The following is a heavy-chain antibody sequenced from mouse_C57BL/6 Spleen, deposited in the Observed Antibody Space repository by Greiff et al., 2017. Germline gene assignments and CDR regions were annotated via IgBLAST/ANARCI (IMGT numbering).Heavy chain of an antibody. CDR3: ASYYGNYVGAMDY. J-gene: IGHJ4*01. V-gene: IGHV1-55*01. CDR2: IYPGSGST. CDR1: GYTFTSYW. D-gene: IGHD2-10*01. Sequence: QVQLQQPGAELVKPGASVKMSCKASGYTFTSYWITWVKQRPGQGLAWIGDIYPGSGSTNYNEKFKSKATLTVDTSSSTAYMQLSSLTSEDSAVYYCASYYGNYVGAMDYWGQGTSVTVSS.